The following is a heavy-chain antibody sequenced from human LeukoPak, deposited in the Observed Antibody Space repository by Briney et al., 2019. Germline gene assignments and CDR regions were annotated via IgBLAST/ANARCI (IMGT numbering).Heavy chain of an antibody. D-gene: IGHD6-19*01. J-gene: IGHJ4*02. CDR2: ISYDGSNK. CDR1: GFTFSSYA. V-gene: IGHV3-30*04. CDR3: ARDHATIAVAGIEAY. Sequence: GGSLRLSCAASGFTFSSYAMHWVRQAPGKGLEWLAVISYDGSNKYYADSVKGRFTISRDNSKNTLYLQMNSLRAGDTAVYYCARDHATIAVAGIEAYWGQGTLVTVSS.